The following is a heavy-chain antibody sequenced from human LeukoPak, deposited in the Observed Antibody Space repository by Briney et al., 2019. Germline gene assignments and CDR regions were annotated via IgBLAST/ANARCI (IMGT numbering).Heavy chain of an antibody. D-gene: IGHD1-26*01. CDR3: AKDRQGLVGATLFVY. CDR2: ISSSGSTI. J-gene: IGHJ4*02. CDR1: GFTFSDYY. V-gene: IGHV3-11*01. Sequence: PGGSLRLSCAASGFTFSDYYMSWIRQAPGKGLEWVSYISSSGSTIYYADSVKGRFTISRDNAKNSLYLQMNSLRAEDTAVYYCAKDRQGLVGATLFVYWGQGTLVTVSS.